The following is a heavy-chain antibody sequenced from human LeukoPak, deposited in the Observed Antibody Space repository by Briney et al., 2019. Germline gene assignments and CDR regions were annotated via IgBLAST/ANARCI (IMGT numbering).Heavy chain of an antibody. CDR2: ISAYNGNT. Sequence: ASVKVSCKASGYTFTSYGISWVRQAPGQGLEWMGWISAYNGNTNYAQKLQGRVTMTTDTSTSTAYMELRSLRSDDSAVYYCARDTDIVLMVYATSFGYWGQGALVTVSS. CDR3: ARDTDIVLMVYATSFGY. D-gene: IGHD2-8*01. J-gene: IGHJ4*02. V-gene: IGHV1-18*01. CDR1: GYTFTSYG.